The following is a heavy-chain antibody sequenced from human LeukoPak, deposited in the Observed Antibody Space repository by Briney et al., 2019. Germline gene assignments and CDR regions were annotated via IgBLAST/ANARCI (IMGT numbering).Heavy chain of an antibody. CDR3: ARVRSGSYAIDV. D-gene: IGHD1-26*01. CDR1: GFSLNTSGMR. CDR2: IDWDDDK. Sequence: SGPALVKPTQTLTLTCILSGFSLNTSGMRVSWIRQPPGKGQEWLARIDWDDDKLYSTSLETRLTISKDTSKNQVVLTMTNMDPVDTGTYHCARVRSGSYAIDVWGKGTTVTVSS. V-gene: IGHV2-70*04. J-gene: IGHJ6*03.